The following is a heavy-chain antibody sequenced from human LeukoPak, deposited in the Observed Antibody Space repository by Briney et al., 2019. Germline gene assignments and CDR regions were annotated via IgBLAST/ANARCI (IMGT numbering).Heavy chain of an antibody. CDR1: GFTVSSNY. J-gene: IGHJ4*02. CDR2: IYSGGST. CDR3: ASGREYYYDSSGYRDDY. Sequence: GGSLRLSCAASGFTVSSNYMSWVRQAPGKGLEWVSVIYSGGSTYYADSVKGRFTISRDNAKNSLYLQMNSLRAEDTAVYYCASGREYYYDSSGYRDDYWGQGTLVTVSS. D-gene: IGHD3-22*01. V-gene: IGHV3-66*01.